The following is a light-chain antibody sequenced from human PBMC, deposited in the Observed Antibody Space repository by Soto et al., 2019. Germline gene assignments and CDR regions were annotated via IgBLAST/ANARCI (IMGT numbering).Light chain of an antibody. CDR3: LSYADTAYV. CDR1: SSDVGGYNY. V-gene: IGLV2-8*01. J-gene: IGLJ1*01. Sequence: QSVLTQPPSASGSPGQSVTISCAGTSSDVGGYNYVSWYQQYPGKVPKLMIYEVSERPSGVPDRFSGSKSGNTAFLTVSGLQAEDEADYHCLSYADTAYVFGTGTKLTVL. CDR2: EVS.